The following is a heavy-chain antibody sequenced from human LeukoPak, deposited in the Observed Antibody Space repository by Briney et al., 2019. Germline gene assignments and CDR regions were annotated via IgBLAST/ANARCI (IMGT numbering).Heavy chain of an antibody. Sequence: PSETLSLTCTVSGGSISSSNYFWGWLRQPPGKGLEWIGEIYHSGSTNYNPSLKSRVTISVDKSKNQFSLKLSSVTAADTAVYYXARDXGNSTITIFGVADYLHAFDIWGQGTMVTVSS. D-gene: IGHD3-3*01. CDR3: ARDXGNSTITIFGVADYLHAFDI. J-gene: IGHJ3*02. CDR1: GGSISSSNYF. V-gene: IGHV4-39*07. CDR2: IYHSGST.